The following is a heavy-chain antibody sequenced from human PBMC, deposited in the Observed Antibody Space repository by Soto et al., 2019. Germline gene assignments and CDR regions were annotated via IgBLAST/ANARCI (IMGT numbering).Heavy chain of an antibody. V-gene: IGHV3-53*01. D-gene: IGHD3-3*01. CDR2: INSGGNT. Sequence: EVQLVESGGGLIQPGGSLRLSCAASGFTVSSNYMSWVRQAPGKGLEWVSVINSGGNTYYADSVKGRFTISRDNSKNTLYLQINSLRAEDTAVYYCARVPTIFGVVTTYYGMDVWGQGTTVTVSS. CDR1: GFTVSSNY. J-gene: IGHJ6*02. CDR3: ARVPTIFGVVTTYYGMDV.